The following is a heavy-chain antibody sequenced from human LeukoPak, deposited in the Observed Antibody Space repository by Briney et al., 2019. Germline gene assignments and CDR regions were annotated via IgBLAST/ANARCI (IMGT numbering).Heavy chain of an antibody. CDR2: ISAYNGNT. CDR1: GYTFTSYG. CDR3: ARGPYSNYYDSSGDYYYGMDV. D-gene: IGHD3-22*01. Sequence: APVKVSCKASGYTFTSYGISWVRQAPGQGLEWMGWISAYNGNTNYAQKLQGRVTMTTDTSTSTAYMELRSLRSDDTAVYYCARGPYSNYYDSSGDYYYGMDVWGQGTTVTVSS. J-gene: IGHJ6*02. V-gene: IGHV1-18*01.